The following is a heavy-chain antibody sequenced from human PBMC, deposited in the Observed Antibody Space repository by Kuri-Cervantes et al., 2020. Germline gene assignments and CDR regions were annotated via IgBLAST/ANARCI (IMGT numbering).Heavy chain of an antibody. CDR3: ARAMVAAILYGMDV. J-gene: IGHJ6*02. Sequence: SLKISCAASGFTFDDYAMHWVRQAPGKGLEWVSGISWNSGSIGYAVSVKGRFTISRDNSKNTLYLQMTSLRAEDTAVYYCARAMVAAILYGMDVWGQGTTVTVSS. D-gene: IGHD5-12*01. CDR1: GFTFDDYA. CDR2: ISWNSGSI. V-gene: IGHV3-9*01.